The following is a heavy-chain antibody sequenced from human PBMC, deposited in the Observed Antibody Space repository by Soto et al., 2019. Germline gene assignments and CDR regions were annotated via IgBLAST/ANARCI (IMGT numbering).Heavy chain of an antibody. J-gene: IGHJ5*02. V-gene: IGHV3-23*01. D-gene: IGHD2-2*01. CDR2: ISGSGDDT. CDR3: ARGFFASTTCNPSRYNGLDP. Sequence: EKGLKRVSSISGSGDDTFYADSVKGRFTISRDNSKNTLYLQMDSLRAEDTAEYYCARGFFASTTCNPSRYNGLDPCGQGTLVTVSS.